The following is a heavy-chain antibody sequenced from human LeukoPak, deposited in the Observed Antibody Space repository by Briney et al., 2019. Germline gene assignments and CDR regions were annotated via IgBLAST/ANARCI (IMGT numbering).Heavy chain of an antibody. CDR2: INTGGGGT. Sequence: GGSLRLSCAASGFSFSNYAMNWVRQAPGKGLEWVSYINTGGGGTYYADSVKGRFTISRDNSKNTLYLQMNSLRAEDTAVYYCAKDACDYDLWSGYCHFDYWGQGTLVTVSS. J-gene: IGHJ4*02. CDR1: GFSFSNYA. CDR3: AKDACDYDLWSGYCHFDY. D-gene: IGHD3-3*01. V-gene: IGHV3-23*01.